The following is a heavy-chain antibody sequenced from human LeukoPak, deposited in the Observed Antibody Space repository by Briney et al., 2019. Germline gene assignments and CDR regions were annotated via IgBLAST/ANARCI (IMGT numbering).Heavy chain of an antibody. Sequence: ASVKVSCKASGGTFSSYAISWVRQAPGQGLEWMGGIIPIFGTANYAQKFQGRATMTTDTSTSTAYMELRSLRSDDTAVYYCARAAYYSDSRGYYYDWGQGTLVTVSS. J-gene: IGHJ4*02. D-gene: IGHD3-22*01. CDR1: GGTFSSYA. CDR2: IIPIFGTA. V-gene: IGHV1-69*05. CDR3: ARAAYYSDSRGYYYD.